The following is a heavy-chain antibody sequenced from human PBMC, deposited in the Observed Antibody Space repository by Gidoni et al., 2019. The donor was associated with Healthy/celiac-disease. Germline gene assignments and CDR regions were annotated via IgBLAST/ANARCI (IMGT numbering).Heavy chain of an antibody. D-gene: IGHD4-17*01. CDR2: ISSSSSYI. CDR3: ARGTTVTTQGTYWYFDL. V-gene: IGHV3-21*01. CDR1: GFTFSSYS. J-gene: IGHJ2*01. Sequence: EVQLVESGGGLVKPGGSLRLSCAASGFTFSSYSMNWVRQAPGKGLEWVSSISSSSSYIYYADSVKGRFTISRDNAKNSLYLQMNSLRAEDTAVYYCARGTTVTTQGTYWYFDLWGRGTLVTVSS.